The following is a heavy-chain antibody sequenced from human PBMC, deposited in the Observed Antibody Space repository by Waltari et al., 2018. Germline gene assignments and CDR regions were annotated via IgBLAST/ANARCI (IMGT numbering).Heavy chain of an antibody. CDR2: ITTTSNTI. CDR3: AGSRFLETRYGMDV. J-gene: IGHJ6*02. D-gene: IGHD3-3*01. Sequence: QLVESGGGLVQPGGSLRLSCAASTLPFNNYEMTWVRQAPGKGLEWLAYITTTSNTIYYTDSVRGRFTISRDNVKNSLFLQMHGLRADDSAIYYCAGSRFLETRYGMDVWGQGTTVTVSS. V-gene: IGHV3-48*03. CDR1: TLPFNNYE.